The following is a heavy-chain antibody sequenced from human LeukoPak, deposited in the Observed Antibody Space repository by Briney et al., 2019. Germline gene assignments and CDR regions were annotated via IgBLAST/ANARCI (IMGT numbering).Heavy chain of an antibody. J-gene: IGHJ4*02. V-gene: IGHV4-38-2*02. Sequence: SETLSLTCTVSGYSISSGYYWGWIRQPPGKGLEWIGSIYHSGSTYYNPSLKRRVTISVDTSKNQFSLKLSSVTAADTAVYYCASLPTVYSRGYLALWGQGTLVTVSS. CDR3: ASLPTVYSRGYLAL. D-gene: IGHD3-22*01. CDR2: IYHSGST. CDR1: GYSISSGYY.